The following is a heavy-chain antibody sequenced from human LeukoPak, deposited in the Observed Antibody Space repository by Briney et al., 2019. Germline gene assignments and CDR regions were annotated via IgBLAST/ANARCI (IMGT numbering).Heavy chain of an antibody. V-gene: IGHV5-51*01. D-gene: IGHD3-10*01. J-gene: IGHJ6*03. Sequence: GESLKISCKGSGYSFTSYWIGWVRQMPGKGLEWMGIIYPGDSDTRYSPSFQGQVTTSADKSISTAYLQWSSLKASDTAMYYCARPYYYGSGSRGSHYYYYMDVWGKGTTVTVSS. CDR3: ARPYYYGSGSRGSHYYYYMDV. CDR1: GYSFTSYW. CDR2: IYPGDSDT.